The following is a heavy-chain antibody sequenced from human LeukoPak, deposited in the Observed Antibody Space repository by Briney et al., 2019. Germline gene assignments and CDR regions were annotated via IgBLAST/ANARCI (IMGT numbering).Heavy chain of an antibody. D-gene: IGHD6-13*01. V-gene: IGHV4-39*07. CDR1: GGSISSSSYY. CDR3: ARDRRLAAAGPNWFDP. CDR2: IYYSGST. J-gene: IGHJ5*02. Sequence: SETLSLTCTVSGGSISSSSYYWGWIRQPPGKGLEWIGSIYYSGSTYYNPSLKSRVTISVDTSKNQFSLKLSSVTAADTAVYYCARDRRLAAAGPNWFDPWGQGTLVTVSS.